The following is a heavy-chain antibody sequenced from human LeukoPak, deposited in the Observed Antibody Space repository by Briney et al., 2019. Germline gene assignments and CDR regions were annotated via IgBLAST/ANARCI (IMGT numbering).Heavy chain of an antibody. CDR2: IYTSGST. V-gene: IGHV4-61*02. CDR3: ARGLYSGYSRNAFDI. Sequence: PSETLSLTCTVSGDSVTSNRGSYYWSWIRQAAGKGLEWIGRIYTSGSTNYNPSLKSRVTISVDTSKNQFSLKLSSVTAADTAVYYCARGLYSGYSRNAFDIWGQGTMVTVSS. CDR1: GDSVTSNRGSYY. J-gene: IGHJ3*02. D-gene: IGHD5-12*01.